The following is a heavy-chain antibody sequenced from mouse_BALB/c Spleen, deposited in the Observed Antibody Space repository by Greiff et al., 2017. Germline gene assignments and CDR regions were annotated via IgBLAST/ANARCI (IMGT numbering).Heavy chain of an antibody. D-gene: IGHD1-1*01. CDR3: ARGRGSWFAY. CDR2: IWAGGST. Sequence: VKLMESGPGLVAPSQCLSISCTASGFALTSYGVHWVRQPPGKGLEWLGVIWAGGSTNYNSALMSRLSISKDNSKSQVFLKMISLQTDDTAMYYCARGRGSWFAYWGQGTLVTVSA. V-gene: IGHV2-9*02. J-gene: IGHJ3*01. CDR1: GFALTSYG.